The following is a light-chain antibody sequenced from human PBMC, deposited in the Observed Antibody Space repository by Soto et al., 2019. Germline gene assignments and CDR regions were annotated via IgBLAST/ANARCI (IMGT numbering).Light chain of an antibody. Sequence: EIQMTQSPSTLSAFVGGTVTIACRASQSISGWLALYQHKPGKAPKILIYDASSLESGVPSRFSGSGSGTDCTLTISSLQLEDVATYYCQQNYSTPLAFGGGTRLEIK. CDR1: QSISGW. CDR3: QQNYSTPLA. CDR2: DAS. V-gene: IGKV1-5*01. J-gene: IGKJ5*01.